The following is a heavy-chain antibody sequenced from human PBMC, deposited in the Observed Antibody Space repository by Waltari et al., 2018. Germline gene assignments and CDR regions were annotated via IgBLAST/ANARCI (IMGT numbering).Heavy chain of an antibody. CDR3: ATSPIALFGTLY. D-gene: IGHD6-13*01. V-gene: IGHV1-24*01. CDR2: FDPEDGET. CDR1: LA. J-gene: IGHJ4*02. Sequence: LAMHWVRQAPGKGLEWMGGFDPEDGETIYAQAFQGRVTVTEDTSTDTAYMEVSSLRSEDTAVYYCATSPIALFGTLYWGQGTLVTVSS.